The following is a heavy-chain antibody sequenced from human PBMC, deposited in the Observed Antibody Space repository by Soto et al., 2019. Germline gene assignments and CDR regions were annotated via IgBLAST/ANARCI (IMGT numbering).Heavy chain of an antibody. Sequence: SVKFCCKPSVYTSPNHYINWVRQATGHRLEWIGWMNPNSGETGYAQKFQGRVTMTRSASLSTAYLELSSLRSEDTAVYYCARVAVAARPRWYNWFDPWGQGTLVTVSS. V-gene: IGHV1-8*01. CDR1: VYTSPNHY. J-gene: IGHJ5*02. D-gene: IGHD2-15*01. CDR2: MNPNSGET. CDR3: ARVAVAARPRWYNWFDP.